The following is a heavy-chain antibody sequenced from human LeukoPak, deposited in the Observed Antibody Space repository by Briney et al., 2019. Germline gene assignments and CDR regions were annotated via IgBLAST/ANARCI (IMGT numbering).Heavy chain of an antibody. J-gene: IGHJ4*02. V-gene: IGHV1-18*01. CDR3: ARVDPDSSSTLEVFDY. Sequence: ASVKVSCKASGYTFTSYGISWVRRAPGQGLEWMGWISAYNGNTNYAQKLQGRVTMTTDTSTSTAYMELRSLRSDDTAVYYCARVDPDSSSTLEVFDYWGQGTLVTVSS. D-gene: IGHD6-6*01. CDR1: GYTFTSYG. CDR2: ISAYNGNT.